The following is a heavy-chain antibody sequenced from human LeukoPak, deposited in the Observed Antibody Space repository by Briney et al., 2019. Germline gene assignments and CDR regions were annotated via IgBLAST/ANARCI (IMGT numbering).Heavy chain of an antibody. CDR2: ISSDSGTI. CDR1: GFTFSAYH. J-gene: IGHJ4*02. V-gene: IGHV3-48*02. Sequence: GGPLRLSCASSGFTFSAYHMNWVRQAPGKGLEWISFISSDSGTIYYADSVKGRFTISRNNAANSLYLQMNNLRDEDTAVYYCARRDPFDYWGLGTMVTVSS. CDR3: ARRDPFDY.